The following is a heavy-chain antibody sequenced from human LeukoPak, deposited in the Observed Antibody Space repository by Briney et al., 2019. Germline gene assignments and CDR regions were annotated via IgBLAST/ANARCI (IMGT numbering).Heavy chain of an antibody. CDR1: GFTFDDYG. Sequence: AGSLRLSCAASGFTFDDYGMSWVRQAPGKGLEWVSGINWNGGSTGYADSVKGRFTISRDNAKNSLYLQMNSLRAEDTALYYCASGSGSGYYYFVYWGQGTLVTVSS. J-gene: IGHJ4*02. CDR2: INWNGGST. V-gene: IGHV3-20*04. D-gene: IGHD3-22*01. CDR3: ASGSGSGYYYFVY.